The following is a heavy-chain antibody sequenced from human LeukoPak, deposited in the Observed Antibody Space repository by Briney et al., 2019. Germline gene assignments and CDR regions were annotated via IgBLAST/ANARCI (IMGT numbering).Heavy chain of an antibody. CDR3: ASTVVPAKDGAFDI. Sequence: SVKVSCKASGGTFSSYAISWVRQAPGQGLEWMGGIIPIFGTANYVQKFQGRVTITADESTSTAYMELSSLRSEDTAVYYCASTVVPAKDGAFDIWGQGTMVTVSS. V-gene: IGHV1-69*01. J-gene: IGHJ3*02. CDR1: GGTFSSYA. CDR2: IIPIFGTA. D-gene: IGHD2-2*01.